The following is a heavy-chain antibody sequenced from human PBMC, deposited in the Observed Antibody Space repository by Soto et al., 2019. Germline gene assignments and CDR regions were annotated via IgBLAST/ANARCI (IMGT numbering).Heavy chain of an antibody. CDR3: ARVLSSGNSDPFDY. J-gene: IGHJ4*02. D-gene: IGHD3-22*01. CDR2: INWNGGST. V-gene: IGHV3-20*04. CDR1: GFFFDDYG. Sequence: EVQLVESGGGVVRPGGSLRLSCAASGFFFDDYGLSWVRQGPGKGLGWVSGINWNGGSTVYADSVKGRFTISRDNAKNSLYLQMNSLRAEDTALYYCARVLSSGNSDPFDYWGQGTLVTVSS.